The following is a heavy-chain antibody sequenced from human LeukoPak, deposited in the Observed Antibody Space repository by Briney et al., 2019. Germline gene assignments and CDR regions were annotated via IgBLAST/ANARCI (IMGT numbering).Heavy chain of an antibody. CDR2: ISAHNGNT. V-gene: IGHV1-18*01. CDR3: ARAQTTLLLDY. D-gene: IGHD4-11*01. Sequence: ASVKVSCKASGYIFTSYGIIWVRQAPGQGLQWMGWISAHNGNTNYAQKLQGRVTMTTDTSTSTVYMELRSLRSGDTAVYYCARAQTTLLLDYWGQGTLVTVSS. J-gene: IGHJ4*02. CDR1: GYIFTSYG.